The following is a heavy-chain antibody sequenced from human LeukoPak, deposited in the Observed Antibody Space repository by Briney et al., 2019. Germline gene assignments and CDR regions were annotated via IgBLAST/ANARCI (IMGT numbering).Heavy chain of an antibody. D-gene: IGHD3-10*01. CDR2: IYISGST. CDR1: GGSISSGNYY. CDR3: ARDYGSGISYFDH. V-gene: IGHV4-61*02. Sequence: SQTLPLTCTVSGGSISSGNYYWSWIRQPAGKGLEWIGRIYISGSTNYNPSLKSRVTISIDTSKNQLSLKLNSVTAADTAVYYCARDYGSGISYFDHWGQGTLVTVSS. J-gene: IGHJ4*02.